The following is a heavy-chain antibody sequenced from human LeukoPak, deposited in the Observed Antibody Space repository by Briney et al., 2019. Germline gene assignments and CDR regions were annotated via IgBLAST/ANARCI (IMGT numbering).Heavy chain of an antibody. V-gene: IGHV1-8*03. CDR3: ARGVNTYLWFGGDYMDV. CDR1: GYTFTSYD. J-gene: IGHJ6*03. CDR2: MNPNSGNT. D-gene: IGHD3-16*01. Sequence: ASVRVSCKASGYTFTSYDINWVRQATGQGLEWMGWMNPNSGNTGYAQKFQGRVTITRNTSISTAYMELSSLRSEDTAVYYCARGVNTYLWFGGDYMDVWGKGTTVTISS.